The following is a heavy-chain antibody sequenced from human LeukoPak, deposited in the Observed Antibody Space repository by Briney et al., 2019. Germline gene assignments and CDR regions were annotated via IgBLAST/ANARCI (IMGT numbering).Heavy chain of an antibody. D-gene: IGHD2-15*01. CDR2: IYYSGST. Sequence: KPSETLSLTCTVSGGSISSYYWSWIRQPPGKGLEWIGYIYYSGSTNYNPSLKSRVTISVDTSKNQFSLKLSSVTAADTAVYYCASSTVVVVAASRFDYWGQGTTVTVSS. CDR1: GGSISSYY. J-gene: IGHJ4*03. V-gene: IGHV4-59*01. CDR3: ASSTVVVVAASRFDY.